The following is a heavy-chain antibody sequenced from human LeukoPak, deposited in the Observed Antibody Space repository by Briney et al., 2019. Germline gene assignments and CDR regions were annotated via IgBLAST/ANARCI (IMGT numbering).Heavy chain of an antibody. CDR2: IGGSGDAT. J-gene: IGHJ3*01. V-gene: IGHV3-23*01. CDR1: GFTTSNHA. CDR3: DKPWSSAPSASLFH. D-gene: IGHD3-16*01. Sequence: GGSLRLSCVGSGFTTSNHAMTWARQAPGKGLEWVSSIGGSGDATYYADSVKGRFTISRDNSKNTLYLQMDSLRADDTAVYYCDKPWSSAPSASLFHWGQGTMVTVSS.